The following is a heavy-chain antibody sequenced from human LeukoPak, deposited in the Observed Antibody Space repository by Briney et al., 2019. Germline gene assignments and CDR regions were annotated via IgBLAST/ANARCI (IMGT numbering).Heavy chain of an antibody. CDR1: GGSFSGYH. D-gene: IGHD3-22*01. Sequence: SETLSLTCAVYGGSFSGYHWTWIRQSPGKGLEWIGDINPSGSTYYNPSLKSRLTISVDTSKNQFSLKLRSVTAADTAVYYYARGRHDITMIVVVMTSVSYYLDVWGKGTTVTVS. CDR3: ARGRHDITMIVVVMTSVSYYLDV. J-gene: IGHJ6*03. CDR2: INPSGST. V-gene: IGHV4-34*01.